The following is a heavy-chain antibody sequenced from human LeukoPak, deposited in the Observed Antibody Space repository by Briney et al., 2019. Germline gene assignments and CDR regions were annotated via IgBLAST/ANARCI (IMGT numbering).Heavy chain of an antibody. Sequence: SETLSLICTVSGFSISSGYYWSWIRQPAGKGLEWIGRIYTSGSTNYNPSLKSRVTMSLDTSKNQFSLKVSYVTAADTAVYYCARDNPRSSHFYMDVWGKGTTVTVSS. CDR2: IYTSGST. J-gene: IGHJ6*03. CDR3: ARDNPRSSHFYMDV. CDR1: GFSISSGYY. D-gene: IGHD6-6*01. V-gene: IGHV4-4*07.